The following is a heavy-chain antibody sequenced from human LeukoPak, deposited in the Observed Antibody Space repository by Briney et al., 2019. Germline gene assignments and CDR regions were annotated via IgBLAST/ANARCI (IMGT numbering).Heavy chain of an antibody. D-gene: IGHD3-22*01. CDR1: GFTFSSYS. CDR2: ISGSGGST. Sequence: GGSLRLSCAASGFTFSSYSMNWVRQAPGKGLEWVSAISGSGGSTYYADSVKGRFTISRDNSKNTLYLQMNSLRAEDTAVYYCARYRPTYYYDSSGSEAAFDIWGQGTMVTVSS. CDR3: ARYRPTYYYDSSGSEAAFDI. V-gene: IGHV3-23*01. J-gene: IGHJ3*02.